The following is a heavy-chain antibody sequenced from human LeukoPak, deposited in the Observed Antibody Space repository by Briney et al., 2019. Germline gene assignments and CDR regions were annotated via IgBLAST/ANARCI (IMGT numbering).Heavy chain of an antibody. CDR1: GFTFSSYA. J-gene: IGHJ4*02. V-gene: IGHV3-23*01. Sequence: GGSLRLSCAASGFTFSSYAMSWVRQAPGKGLDWVSAISGSGGSTYYADSVKGRFTISRDNSKNTLYLQMNSLRAEDTAVYYCAKYEEVVVAATRQGVGYYFDYWGQGTLVTVSS. CDR3: AKYEEVVVAATRQGVGYYFDY. D-gene: IGHD2-15*01. CDR2: ISGSGGST.